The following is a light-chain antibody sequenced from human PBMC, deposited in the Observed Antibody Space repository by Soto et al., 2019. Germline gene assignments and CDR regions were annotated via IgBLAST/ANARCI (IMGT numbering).Light chain of an antibody. CDR3: QQYYTTPWT. CDR2: WAS. Sequence: DIVLTQSLGSLPVSPRDRSTTDCNSGQIGLYTSNNKNYLAWYQQKPGQPPKSLIYWASTRESGVPDRFSGSGSGKDFTLTISSLQDEDVAVYYCQQYYTTPWTVGQGTQVDIK. J-gene: IGKJ1*01. V-gene: IGKV4-1*01. CDR1: QIGLYTSNNKNY.